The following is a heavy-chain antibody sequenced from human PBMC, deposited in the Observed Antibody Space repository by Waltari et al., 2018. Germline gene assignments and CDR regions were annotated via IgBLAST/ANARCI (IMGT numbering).Heavy chain of an antibody. CDR3: AKALTLSSTWDMH. Sequence: EVQLVESGGGLVQPGGSLRLSCAASGFTFSSSAMSWVRQVPGNGLEWVSSISGNGANTYYADSVKGRFTISRDNSKNTLFLQMDSLRAEDTAVYYCAKALTLSSTWDMHWGQGTLVTVSS. J-gene: IGHJ4*02. CDR2: ISGNGANT. CDR1: GFTFSSSA. V-gene: IGHV3-23*04. D-gene: IGHD6-13*01.